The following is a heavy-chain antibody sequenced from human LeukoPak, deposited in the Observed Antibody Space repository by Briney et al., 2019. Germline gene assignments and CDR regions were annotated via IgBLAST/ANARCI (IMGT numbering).Heavy chain of an antibody. J-gene: IGHJ5*02. CDR3: AGANYNNWFDP. V-gene: IGHV4-39*01. D-gene: IGHD5-24*01. CDR1: GGSISSSSYY. CDR2: IYYSGGT. Sequence: SETLSLTCTVSGGSISSSSYYWGWIRQPPGKGLEWIGSIYYSGGTYYNPSLKSRVTISVDTSKNQFSLKLSSVTAADTAVYYCAGANYNNWFDPWGQGTLVTVSS.